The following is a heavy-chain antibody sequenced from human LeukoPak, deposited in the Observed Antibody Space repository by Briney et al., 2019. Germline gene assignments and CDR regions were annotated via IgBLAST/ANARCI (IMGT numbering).Heavy chain of an antibody. CDR3: ARERGGWYLFDY. J-gene: IGHJ4*02. CDR1: GYTFTSYY. Sequence: AASVEVSCKASGYTFTSYYMHWVRQAPGQGLEWMGIINPSGGSTSYAQKFQGRVTMTRDTSTSTVYMELSSLRSEDTAVYYCARERGGWYLFDYWGQGTLVTVSS. V-gene: IGHV1-46*03. D-gene: IGHD6-19*01. CDR2: INPSGGST.